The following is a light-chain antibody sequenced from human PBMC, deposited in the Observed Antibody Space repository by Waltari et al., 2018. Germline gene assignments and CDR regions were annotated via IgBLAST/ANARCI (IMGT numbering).Light chain of an antibody. J-gene: IGKJ1*01. V-gene: IGKV3-20*01. Sequence: EIVLMQSPGTLSLSPGGRATLSCRASQIVTRNYLTWYQQKPGQAPRLIMFGASTRATGIPDRFSGSGSGTDFTLTISRLEPEDFAVYYCQKYGTSPRTFGQGTKVEIK. CDR1: QIVTRNY. CDR2: GAS. CDR3: QKYGTSPRT.